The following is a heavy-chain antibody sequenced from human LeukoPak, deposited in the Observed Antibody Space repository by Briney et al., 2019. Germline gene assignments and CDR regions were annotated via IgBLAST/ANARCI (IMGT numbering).Heavy chain of an antibody. CDR1: GGTFSSYA. CDR3: ARDQVVVPAATASTPYYYYGMDV. CDR2: IIPIFGTA. J-gene: IGHJ6*02. D-gene: IGHD2-2*01. V-gene: IGHV1-69*13. Sequence: GASVKVSCKASGGTFSSYAISWVRQAPGQGLEWMGGIIPIFGTANYAQKFQGRVTITADESTSTAYMELSSLRSEDTAVYYCARDQVVVPAATASTPYYYYGMDVWGQGTTVTVSS.